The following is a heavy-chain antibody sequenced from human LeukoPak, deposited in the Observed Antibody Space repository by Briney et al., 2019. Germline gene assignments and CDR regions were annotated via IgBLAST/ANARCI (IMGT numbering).Heavy chain of an antibody. Sequence: SETLSLTFTVSGGSISSYYWSWIRQPPGKGLEWIGYIYYSGSTNYNPSLKSRVTISVDTSKNQFSLKLSSVTAADTAVYYCARTGTGALGMDVWGQGTTVTVSS. CDR2: IYYSGST. CDR3: ARTGTGALGMDV. V-gene: IGHV4-59*01. D-gene: IGHD1-14*01. CDR1: GGSISSYY. J-gene: IGHJ6*02.